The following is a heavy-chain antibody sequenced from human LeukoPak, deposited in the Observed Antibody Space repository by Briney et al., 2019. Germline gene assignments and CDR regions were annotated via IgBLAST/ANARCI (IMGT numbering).Heavy chain of an antibody. D-gene: IGHD3-9*01. V-gene: IGHV4-59*08. CDR3: AKGYYDILTGYYSRFDP. CDR2: IYYSGST. CDR1: GGSISSYY. Sequence: SETLSLTCTVSGGSISSYYWSWIRQPPGKGLEWIGYIYYSGSTNYNPSPKSRVTISVDTSKNQLSLKLNSVTAADTAVYYCAKGYYDILTGYYSRFDPWGQGTLVTVSS. J-gene: IGHJ5*02.